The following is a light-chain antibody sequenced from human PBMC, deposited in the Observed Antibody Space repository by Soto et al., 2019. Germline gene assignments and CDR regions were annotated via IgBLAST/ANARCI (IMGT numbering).Light chain of an antibody. V-gene: IGLV1-47*01. CDR1: SSNIGSNY. CDR2: RNN. CDR3: AAWDDSLSVV. J-gene: IGLJ2*01. Sequence: QSVLTQPPSASGTPGQRVTISCSGSSSNIGSNYVYWYQQLPGTAPKLHIYRNNQRPSGVPDRFSGSKSGTSASLAISGRRSEDEADYYCAAWDDSLSVVFGGGTTLTVL.